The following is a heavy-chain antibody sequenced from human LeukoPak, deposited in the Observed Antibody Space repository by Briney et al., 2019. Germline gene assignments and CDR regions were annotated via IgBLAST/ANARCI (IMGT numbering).Heavy chain of an antibody. V-gene: IGHV3-9*01. CDR1: GFTCDDYA. CDR3: AKSRGSSGWDAFDI. J-gene: IGHJ3*02. Sequence: GGSLRLPCAASGFTCDDYAMHGLRQAPGKGLEGVSGISWNRGSIGYADSVKGRFTISRDNAKNSLYLQMNGLRAEDTALYYCAKSRGSSGWDAFDIWGQGTMVTVSS. CDR2: ISWNRGSI. D-gene: IGHD6-19*01.